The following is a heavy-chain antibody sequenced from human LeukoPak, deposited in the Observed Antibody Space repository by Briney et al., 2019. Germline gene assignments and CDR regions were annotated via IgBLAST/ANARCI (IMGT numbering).Heavy chain of an antibody. Sequence: SETLSLTCTVSGGSISSYYWSWIRQPPGKGLEWIGYIYYSGSTNYNPSLKSRVTISVETSKNQFSLKLSSVTAADTAVYYSARHGDTAGAVTPFDYWGQGTLVTVSS. J-gene: IGHJ4*02. CDR1: GGSISSYY. D-gene: IGHD6-13*01. CDR3: ARHGDTAGAVTPFDY. CDR2: IYYSGST. V-gene: IGHV4-59*08.